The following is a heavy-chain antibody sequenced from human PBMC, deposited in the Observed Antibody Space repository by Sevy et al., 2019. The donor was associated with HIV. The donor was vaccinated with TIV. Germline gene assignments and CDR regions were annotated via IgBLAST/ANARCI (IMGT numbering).Heavy chain of an antibody. CDR2: INRDGSST. V-gene: IGHV3-74*01. CDR3: AKDFTRGTPYYFDY. D-gene: IGHD3-10*01. Sequence: GGSLRLSCAASGFTFSSYWMHWVRQAPGKGLVWVSRINRDGSSTSYADSVKGRFTISRDNSKNTLYLQMNSLRAEDTAVYYCAKDFTRGTPYYFDYWVQGTLVTVSS. CDR1: GFTFSSYW. J-gene: IGHJ4*02.